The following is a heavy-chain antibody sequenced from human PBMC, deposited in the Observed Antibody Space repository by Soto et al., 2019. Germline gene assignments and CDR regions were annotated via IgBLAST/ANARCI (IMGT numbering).Heavy chain of an antibody. D-gene: IGHD3-3*01. V-gene: IGHV3-30*18. CDR1: GFTFSSYG. CDR2: ISYDGSNK. J-gene: IGHJ6*02. Sequence: QVQLVESGGGVVQPGRSLRLSCAASGFTFSSYGMHWVRQAPGKGLEWVAVISYDGSNKYYADSVKGRFTISRDNSKNTLYLQMNSLRAEDTAAYYCANPPYDFWRGYTYYYYGMDVWGQGTTVTVSS. CDR3: ANPPYDFWRGYTYYYYGMDV.